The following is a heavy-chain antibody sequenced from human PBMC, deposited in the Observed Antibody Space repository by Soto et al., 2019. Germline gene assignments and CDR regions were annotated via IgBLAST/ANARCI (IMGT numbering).Heavy chain of an antibody. V-gene: IGHV4-39*01. D-gene: IGHD3-3*02. J-gene: IGHJ4*02. CDR3: ARLPSRHLVDY. CDR1: GGSINSSGYY. CDR2: MFYGVST. Sequence: SETLSLTCTVSGGSINSSGYYWGWIRQPPGKGLEWIGSMFYGVSTYYNPSLKSRVTVSVDTSKNQFSLNLRSVTAADTAVYYCARLPSRHLVDYWGQGTLVTVSS.